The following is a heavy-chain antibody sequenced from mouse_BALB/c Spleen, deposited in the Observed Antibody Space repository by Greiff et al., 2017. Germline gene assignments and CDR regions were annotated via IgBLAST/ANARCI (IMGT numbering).Heavy chain of an antibody. CDR3: ARCPTLFDY. V-gene: IGHV1S81*02. J-gene: IGHJ2*01. CDR2: INPSNGRT. D-gene: IGHD2-10*01. CDR1: GYTFTSYW. Sequence: VQLQQPGAELVKPGASVKLSCKASGYTFTSYWMHWVKQRPGQGLEWIGEINPSNGRTNYNEKFKSKATLTVDKSSSTAYMQLSSLTSEDSAVYYCARCPTLFDYWGQGTTLTVSS.